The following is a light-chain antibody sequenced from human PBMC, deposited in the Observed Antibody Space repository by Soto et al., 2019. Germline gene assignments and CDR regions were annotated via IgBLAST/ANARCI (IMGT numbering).Light chain of an antibody. CDR1: QSVISY. CDR2: CAS. Sequence: EFVLTQSPATLYMLQGARATLSCRASQSVISYLAWYQQKPGQAPRLLLYCASSRATGIPDRFSSSGSGADFTLTISRLEPEDFAVYYCHQYGISPPVTFGQGTRLEIK. CDR3: HQYGISPPVT. J-gene: IGKJ5*01. V-gene: IGKV3-20*01.